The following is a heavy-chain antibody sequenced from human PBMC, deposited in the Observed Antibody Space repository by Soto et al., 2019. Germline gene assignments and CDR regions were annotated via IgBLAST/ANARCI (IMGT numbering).Heavy chain of an antibody. CDR3: ARVAFIEGSSSYRPLDY. CDR2: IKEDGSEK. D-gene: IGHD6-13*01. CDR1: GFTLSSYW. Sequence: LRLSCAASGFTLSSYWMSWVRQAPGKGLEWVANIKEDGSEKHYVDSVKGRSTISRDNAKNSLYLQMNSLRAEDTAIYYCARVAFIEGSSSYRPLDYWGQGTPVTVSS. V-gene: IGHV3-7*01. J-gene: IGHJ4*02.